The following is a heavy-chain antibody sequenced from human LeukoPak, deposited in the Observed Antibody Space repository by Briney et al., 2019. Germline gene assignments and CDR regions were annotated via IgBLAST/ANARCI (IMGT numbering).Heavy chain of an antibody. V-gene: IGHV1-2*02. CDR3: ARRLSRLSHQFDY. CDR1: GYTFTGYY. Sequence: ASVKVSCKASGYTFTGYYMHWVRQAPGQGLEWMGWINPNSGGTNYAQKFQGRVTMTRDTSISTAYMELSRLRSDDTAVYYCARRLSRLSHQFDYWGQGTLLTVSS. J-gene: IGHJ4*02. D-gene: IGHD2/OR15-2a*01. CDR2: INPNSGGT.